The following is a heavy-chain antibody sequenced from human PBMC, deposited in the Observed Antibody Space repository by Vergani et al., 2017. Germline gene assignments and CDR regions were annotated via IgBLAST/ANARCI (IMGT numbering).Heavy chain of an antibody. J-gene: IGHJ6*02. CDR1: GGSFSGYY. CDR2: INHSGST. Sequence: QVQLQQWGAGLLKPSETLSLTCAVYGGSFSGYYWSWIRQPPGKGLEWIGEINHSGSTNYNPSLKSRVTISVDTSKNQFSLKLSSVTAADTAVYYCARSQGQYCSSTSCYNYYGMDVWGQGP. CDR3: ARSQGQYCSSTSCYNYYGMDV. D-gene: IGHD2-2*02. V-gene: IGHV4-34*01.